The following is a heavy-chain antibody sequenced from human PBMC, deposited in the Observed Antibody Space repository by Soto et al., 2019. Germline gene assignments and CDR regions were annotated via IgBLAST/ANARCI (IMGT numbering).Heavy chain of an antibody. V-gene: IGHV1-2*02. Sequence: QVQLVQSGAEVKKPGASVKVSCKASGYTFTDYYIHWVRQAPGQGLEWMGWINPNSGGTNYAQKFQGRVTMTRDTSISTTYMELSRLISDDTAVYYCARGDVMVVASFDPWGQGALVTVSS. CDR3: ARGDVMVVASFDP. CDR2: INPNSGGT. J-gene: IGHJ5*02. CDR1: GYTFTDYY. D-gene: IGHD3-22*01.